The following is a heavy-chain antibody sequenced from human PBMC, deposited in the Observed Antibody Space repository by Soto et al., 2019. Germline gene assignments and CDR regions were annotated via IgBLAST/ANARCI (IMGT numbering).Heavy chain of an antibody. D-gene: IGHD3-9*01. J-gene: IGHJ4*02. V-gene: IGHV3-7*01. CDR3: ARDLGGYFDSSPNFDY. CDR1: GFTFSSYW. Sequence: EVQLVESGGGLVQPGGSLRLSCAASGFTFSSYWMSWVRQAPGKGLEWVANIKQDGSEKYYVDSVKGRFTISRDNAKNSLYLQMNSLRAEDTAVYYCARDLGGYFDSSPNFDYWGQGTLVTVSS. CDR2: IKQDGSEK.